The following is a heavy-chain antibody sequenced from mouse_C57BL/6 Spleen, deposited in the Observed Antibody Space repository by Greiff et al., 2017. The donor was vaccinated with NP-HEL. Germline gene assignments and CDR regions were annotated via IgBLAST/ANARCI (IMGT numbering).Heavy chain of an antibody. J-gene: IGHJ3*01. V-gene: IGHV10-1*01. Sequence: EVQVVESGGGLVQPKGSLKLSCAASGFSFNTYAMNWVRQAPGKGVEWVARIRSKSNNYATYYADSVKDRFTISRDDSESMLYLQMNNLKTEDTAMYYCAGGGCAYWGQGTLVTVSA. CDR2: IRSKSNNYAT. CDR1: GFSFNTYA. CDR3: AGGGCAY.